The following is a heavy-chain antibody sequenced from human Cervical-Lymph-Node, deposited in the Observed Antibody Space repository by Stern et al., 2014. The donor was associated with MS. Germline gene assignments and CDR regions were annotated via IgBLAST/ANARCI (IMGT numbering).Heavy chain of an antibody. J-gene: IGHJ4*02. CDR1: GLSFGTSW. CDR2: IRQDGYDK. Sequence: ELQLVESEGVLVRPGGSLRLTCVASGLSFGTSWLSWVRQPPRRGLEWVANIRQDGYDKFYVDSVKGRFTISRDNARNSLYLQMNSLTVADTAVYYCARDRRAFLDYWGQGTHVAVSS. D-gene: IGHD2/OR15-2a*01. CDR3: ARDRRAFLDY. V-gene: IGHV3-7*01.